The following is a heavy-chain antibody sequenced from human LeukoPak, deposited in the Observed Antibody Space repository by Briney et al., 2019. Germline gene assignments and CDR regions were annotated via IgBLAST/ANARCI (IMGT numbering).Heavy chain of an antibody. J-gene: IGHJ4*02. CDR1: GASISSRSYY. CDR3: ARLEDSGGYRFDY. Sequence: KPSETLSLTCTVSGASISSRSYYWGWIRQSPGKGLEWIGNMYYSGSTHYSPSLNSQVTISRQTSKNQVSLKLSSVTAADSAVYYCARLEDSGGYRFDYWGQGALVTVSS. CDR2: MYYSGST. D-gene: IGHD3-22*01. V-gene: IGHV4-39*01.